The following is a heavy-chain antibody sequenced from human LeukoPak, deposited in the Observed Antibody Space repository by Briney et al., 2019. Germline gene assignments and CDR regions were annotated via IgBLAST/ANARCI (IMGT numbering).Heavy chain of an antibody. D-gene: IGHD7-27*01. Sequence: SGRSLRLSCAASGFTFSSYAMHWVRQAPGKGLEWVAVISYDGSNKYYADSVKGRFTISRDNSKNTLYLQMNSLRAEDTAVYYCAKDIADDWGRDSDAFDIWGQGTMVTVSS. J-gene: IGHJ3*02. CDR2: ISYDGSNK. V-gene: IGHV3-30-3*01. CDR1: GFTFSSYA. CDR3: AKDIADDWGRDSDAFDI.